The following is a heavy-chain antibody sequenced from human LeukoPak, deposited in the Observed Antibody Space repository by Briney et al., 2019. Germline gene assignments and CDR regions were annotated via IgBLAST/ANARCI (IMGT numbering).Heavy chain of an antibody. CDR1: GGSISSYY. V-gene: IGHV4-4*07. D-gene: IGHD3-3*01. J-gene: IGHJ4*02. Sequence: PSETLSLTCTVSGGSISSYYWSWIRQPAGKGLEWIGRIYTSGSTNYNPSLKSRVTMSVDTSKNQFSLKLSSVTAADTAVYYCARDLAGYYDFWSGSHPAYFDYWGQGTLVTVSS. CDR2: IYTSGST. CDR3: ARDLAGYYDFWSGSHPAYFDY.